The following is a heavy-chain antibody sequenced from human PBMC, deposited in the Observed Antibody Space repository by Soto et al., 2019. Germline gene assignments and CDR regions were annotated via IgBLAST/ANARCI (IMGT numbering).Heavy chain of an antibody. Sequence: EVQLVESGGGMVQPGGSLRLSCAASGFTFSSYWMTWVRQVPGKGLEWVAYIKPDGSAKSYASSVKGRFTIYRDNAKNSLYLQMNSLRAEDTAVYYCAKPHTGKVDFHIWGKGTMATVAS. CDR2: IKPDGSAK. J-gene: IGHJ3*02. CDR3: AKPHTGKVDFHI. CDR1: GFTFSSYW. D-gene: IGHD6-13*01. V-gene: IGHV3-7*01.